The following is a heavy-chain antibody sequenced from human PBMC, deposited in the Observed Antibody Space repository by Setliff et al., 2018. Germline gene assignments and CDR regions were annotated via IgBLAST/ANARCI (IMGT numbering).Heavy chain of an antibody. D-gene: IGHD6-19*01. CDR3: AREQWLDPPGYYYMDV. J-gene: IGHJ6*03. CDR1: GYSISSGYY. V-gene: IGHV4-38-2*02. Sequence: TSETLSLTCTVSGYSISSGYYWGWIRQPPGKGLEWIGSIYHSGSTYYNPSLKSRVTMSIDTSKNQFSLKLNSVTAADMAVYYCAREQWLDPPGYYYMDVWAKGTTVTVSS. CDR2: IYHSGST.